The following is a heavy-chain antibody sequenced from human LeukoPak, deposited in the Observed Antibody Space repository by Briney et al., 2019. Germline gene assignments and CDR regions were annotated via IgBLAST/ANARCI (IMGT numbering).Heavy chain of an antibody. CDR3: ARDYSYPDY. D-gene: IGHD3-16*02. CDR1: GASISSYH. J-gene: IGHJ4*02. Sequence: SETLSLTCSVSGASISSYHWSWIRQPAGKELEWIGLISTSMTTNYNPSLKSRVTMSVDTSKNQFSLKLSSVTAADTAVYYCARDYSYPDYWGQGTLVTVSS. CDR2: ISTSMTT. V-gene: IGHV4-4*07.